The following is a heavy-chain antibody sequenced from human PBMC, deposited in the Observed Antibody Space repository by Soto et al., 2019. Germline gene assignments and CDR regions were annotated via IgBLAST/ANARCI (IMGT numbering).Heavy chain of an antibody. CDR1: GYSISSGYY. V-gene: IGHV4-38-2*01. J-gene: IGHJ4*02. CDR2: IYRSRST. D-gene: IGHD1-26*01. Sequence: PSETLSLTCAVSGYSISSGYYCGWIRPPPGKGLGWIGNIYRSRSTYYNPSLKSRVTISVDTSKNQFSLKLSAVTAADTAVYYCASDGEWELSYDYWGLGTLVTVSS. CDR3: ASDGEWELSYDY.